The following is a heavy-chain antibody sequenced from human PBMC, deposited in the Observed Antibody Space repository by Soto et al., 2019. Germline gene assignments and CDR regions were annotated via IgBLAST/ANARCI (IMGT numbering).Heavy chain of an antibody. Sequence: QVQLQESGPGLVKPSETLSLTYTVSGGSVSSGSYYWSWIRQPPGKGLEWIGYIYYSGSTNYNPSLKSRVTISVDTSKNQFSLKLSSVTAADTAVYYCARKELLGDDAFDIWGQGTMVTVSS. CDR1: GGSVSSGSYY. V-gene: IGHV4-61*01. CDR3: ARKELLGDDAFDI. J-gene: IGHJ3*02. CDR2: IYYSGST. D-gene: IGHD1-7*01.